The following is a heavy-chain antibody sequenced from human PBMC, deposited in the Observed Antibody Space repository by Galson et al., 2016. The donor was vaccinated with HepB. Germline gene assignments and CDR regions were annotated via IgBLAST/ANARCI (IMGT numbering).Heavy chain of an antibody. CDR3: ARGGRKGLWGYYFDY. CDR1: GGSISSGGHY. CDR2: IYHTGNA. Sequence: TLSLTCTVSGGSISSGGHYWSWIRQHPGEGLEWIGYIYHTGNAYYNASLKSRVTVSVDTSKNQFFLKLSSLTAADTAVYFCARGGRKGLWGYYFDYWGQGTLVTVSS. J-gene: IGHJ4*02. V-gene: IGHV4-31*03. D-gene: IGHD3-16*01.